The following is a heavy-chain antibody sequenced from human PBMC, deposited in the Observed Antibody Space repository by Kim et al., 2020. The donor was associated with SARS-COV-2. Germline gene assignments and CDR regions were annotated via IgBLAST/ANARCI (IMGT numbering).Heavy chain of an antibody. CDR2: IWYDGSNK. J-gene: IGHJ3*01. Sequence: GGSLRLSCAASGFTFSDFGMHWVRQAPGKGLEWVAVIWYDGSNKYYADSVKGRFTISRDNSKNTLYVQMNSLRAEDTAVYYCARNFYGYEDYSPPEVWGQGTMVTVSS. CDR3: ARNFYGYEDYSPPEV. V-gene: IGHV3-33*01. CDR1: GFTFSDFG. D-gene: IGHD5-12*01.